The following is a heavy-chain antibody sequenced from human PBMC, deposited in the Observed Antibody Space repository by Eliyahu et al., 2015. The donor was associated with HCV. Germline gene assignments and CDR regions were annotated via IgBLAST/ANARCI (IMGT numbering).Heavy chain of an antibody. CDR2: IYTSGST. J-gene: IGHJ4*02. CDR3: ARDYGDSYCDY. D-gene: IGHD4-17*01. Sequence: QVQLQESGPGLVKPSQTLSLTCTVSGGSISSGSYYWSWIRQPAGKGLEWIGRIYTSGSTNYNPSLKSRVTISVDTSKNQFSLKLSSVTAADTAVYYCARDYGDSYCDYWGQGTLVTVSS. V-gene: IGHV4-61*02. CDR1: GGSISSGSYY.